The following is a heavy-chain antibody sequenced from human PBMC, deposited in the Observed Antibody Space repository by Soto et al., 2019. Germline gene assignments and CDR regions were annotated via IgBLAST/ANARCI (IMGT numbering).Heavy chain of an antibody. V-gene: IGHV4-59*01. J-gene: IGHJ4*02. CDR3: ARAWGRVFDY. CDR2: IYYSGST. D-gene: IGHD3-16*01. CDR1: GGSISSYY. Sequence: QVQLQESGPGLVKPSETLSLTCTVSGGSISSYYWSWIRQPPGKGLEWIGYIYYSGSTNYNPSLKSRATRSVDTSKNQYSLRLSSVTAADTAVYYCARAWGRVFDYWGQGTLVTVSS.